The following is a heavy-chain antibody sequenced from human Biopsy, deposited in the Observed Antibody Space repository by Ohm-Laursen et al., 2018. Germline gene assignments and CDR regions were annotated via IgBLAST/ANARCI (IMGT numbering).Heavy chain of an antibody. CDR2: IYYTGST. CDR1: GESFNGYY. D-gene: IGHD3-16*01. CDR3: ARDSRGGHLNTTLITGKNLDS. Sequence: SETLSLTCTVYGESFNGYYWSWIRQSPGKGLEWIGYIYYTGSTNYNPSVKSRVTISVDTSKNQFSLKLNSVTAAGTAVYFCARDSRGGHLNTTLITGKNLDSWGQGILVTVSS. J-gene: IGHJ4*02. V-gene: IGHV4-59*01.